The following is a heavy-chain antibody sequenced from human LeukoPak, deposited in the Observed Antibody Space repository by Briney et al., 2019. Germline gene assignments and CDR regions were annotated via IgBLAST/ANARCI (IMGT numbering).Heavy chain of an antibody. V-gene: IGHV1-2*02. CDR1: RYTFTAHY. Sequence: GASVKVSSMASRYTFTAHYLHSVRAAPGQGLESGSCLYANRGGTHSAQTLQGRVTMTRDTSISTAYMELSRLRSDDTHAYFCARGYQGWELLLGAFEIWGEGTMLTASS. CDR2: LYANRGGT. J-gene: IGHJ3*02. CDR3: ARGYQGWELLLGAFEI. D-gene: IGHD1-26*01.